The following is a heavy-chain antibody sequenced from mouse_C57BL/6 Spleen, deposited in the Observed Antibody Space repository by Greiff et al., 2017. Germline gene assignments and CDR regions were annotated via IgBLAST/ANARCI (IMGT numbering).Heavy chain of an antibody. D-gene: IGHD1-1*01. V-gene: IGHV1-22*01. CDR2: INPNNGGT. CDR1: GYTFTDYN. J-gene: IGHJ4*01. CDR3: ARGGVTTVVGYAMDY. Sequence: VQLQQSGPELVKPGASVKMSCKASGYTFTDYNMHWVNQSHGKSLEWIGYINPNNGGTSYNQKFKGKATLTVNKSSSTAYMERRSLTSEDSAVYYCARGGVTTVVGYAMDYWGQGTSVTVSS.